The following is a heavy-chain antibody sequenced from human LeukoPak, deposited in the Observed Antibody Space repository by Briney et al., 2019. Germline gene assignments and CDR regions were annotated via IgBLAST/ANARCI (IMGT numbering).Heavy chain of an antibody. CDR3: ARERDTAMATGWYFDL. J-gene: IGHJ2*01. V-gene: IGHV4-59*01. CDR1: GGSISSYY. D-gene: IGHD5-18*01. Sequence: PSETLSLPCTVSGGSISSYYWSWIRQPPGKGLEWIGYIYYSGSTNYNPSLKSRVTISVDTSKNQFSLKLSSVTAADTAVYYCARERDTAMATGWYFDLWGRGTLVTVSS. CDR2: IYYSGST.